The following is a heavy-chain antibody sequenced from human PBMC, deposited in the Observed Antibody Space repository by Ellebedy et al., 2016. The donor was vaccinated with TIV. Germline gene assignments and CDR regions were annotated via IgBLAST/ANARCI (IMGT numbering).Heavy chain of an antibody. CDR2: ISTSSTTI. CDR3: SRGWSTPDS. D-gene: IGHD2-15*01. J-gene: IGHJ4*02. CDR1: GFTFSDYT. V-gene: IGHV3-48*01. Sequence: GESLKISCAASGFTFSDYTMNWVRQAPGKGLEWVSYISTSSTTIYYAESVKGRFTISRDNAQDTLFLQMNSLRAEDTAVYFCSRGWSTPDSWGQGTLVIVSS.